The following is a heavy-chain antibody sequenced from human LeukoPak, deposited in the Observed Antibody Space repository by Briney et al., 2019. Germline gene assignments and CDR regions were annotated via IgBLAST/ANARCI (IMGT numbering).Heavy chain of an antibody. D-gene: IGHD5-24*01. J-gene: IGHJ4*02. Sequence: GASLRLSCAASGFTFSSYGMHWVRQAPGKGLEWVAVIWYDGSNKYYADSVKGRFTISRDNSKNTLYLQMNSLRAEDTAVYYCAKVGREMATYFFDYWGQGTLVTVSS. CDR2: IWYDGSNK. V-gene: IGHV3-33*06. CDR1: GFTFSSYG. CDR3: AKVGREMATYFFDY.